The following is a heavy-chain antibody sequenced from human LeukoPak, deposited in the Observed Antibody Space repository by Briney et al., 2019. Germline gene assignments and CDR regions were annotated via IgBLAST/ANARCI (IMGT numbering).Heavy chain of an antibody. CDR1: GGSISSHY. V-gene: IGHV4-59*11. J-gene: IGHJ4*02. D-gene: IGHD5-18*01. Sequence: SGPTLVKPSETLSLTYTVSGGSISSHYWSWIRQPPGKGLEWIAYLFDSVNTKDNPSLQSRLTLSADTSKNQFSLRLSSVTAADTAVYYCATIKRGSIFGYFDFWGQGIKVTVSS. CDR2: LFDSVNT. CDR3: ATIKRGSIFGYFDF.